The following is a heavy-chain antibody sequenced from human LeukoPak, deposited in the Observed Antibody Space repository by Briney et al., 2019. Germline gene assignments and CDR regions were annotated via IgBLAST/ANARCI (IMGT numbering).Heavy chain of an antibody. D-gene: IGHD2-21*02. CDR1: GYTFTSCG. CDR2: ISAYNGNT. J-gene: IGHJ4*02. Sequence: ASVKVSCKASGYTFTSCGISWVRQAPGQGLEWMGWISAYNGNTNYAQKLQGRVTMTTDTSTSTAYMELRSLRSDDTAVYYCAVTALTLPFDYWGQGTLVTVSS. V-gene: IGHV1-18*01. CDR3: AVTALTLPFDY.